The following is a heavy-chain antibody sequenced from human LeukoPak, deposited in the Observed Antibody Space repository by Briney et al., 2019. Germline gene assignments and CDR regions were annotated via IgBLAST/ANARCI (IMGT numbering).Heavy chain of an antibody. J-gene: IGHJ3*02. V-gene: IGHV6-1*01. Sequence: SQTLSLTCALSGDSLFTSGVAWNWIRQSPSRGLEWLGWTYYTSRWSNEYAVSLKSRITVNADTSKTQFALQLNAVTPEDTALYYCARGRYSGFDIWGQGTTVTVSS. CDR1: GDSLFTSGVA. D-gene: IGHD1-26*01. CDR3: ARGRYSGFDI. CDR2: TYYTSRWSN.